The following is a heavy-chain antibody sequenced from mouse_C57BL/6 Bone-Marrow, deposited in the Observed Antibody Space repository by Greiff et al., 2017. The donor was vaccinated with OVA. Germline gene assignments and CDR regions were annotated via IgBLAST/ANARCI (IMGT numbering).Heavy chain of an antibody. CDR2: IYPRSGNT. Sequence: QVQLQQPGAELVKPGASVKLSCKASGYTFTSYWMHWVKQRPGQGLEWIGEIYPRSGNTYYNEKFKGKATLTADKSSSTAYMELRSLTSEDSAVYFCARRTALDYWGQGTTLTVSS. D-gene: IGHD4-1*01. V-gene: IGHV1-64*01. J-gene: IGHJ2*01. CDR1: GYTFTSYW. CDR3: ARRTALDY.